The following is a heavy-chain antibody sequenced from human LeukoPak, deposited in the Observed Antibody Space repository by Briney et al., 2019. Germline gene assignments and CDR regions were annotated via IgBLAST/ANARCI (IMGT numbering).Heavy chain of an antibody. V-gene: IGHV1-2*02. Sequence: GASVKVSCKASGYTFTGYYMHWVRQAPGQGLEWMGWINPNSGGTNYAQKFQGRVTMTRDTSISTAYMELSRLRSEDTAVYYCARGPRGSIGPYYFDYWGQGTLVTVSS. CDR1: GYTFTGYY. CDR2: INPNSGGT. D-gene: IGHD6-25*01. J-gene: IGHJ4*02. CDR3: ARGPRGSIGPYYFDY.